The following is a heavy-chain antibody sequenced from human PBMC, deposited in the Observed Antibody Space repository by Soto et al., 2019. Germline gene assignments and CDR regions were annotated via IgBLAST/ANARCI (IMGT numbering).Heavy chain of an antibody. J-gene: IGHJ4*02. V-gene: IGHV3-43D*04. CDR2: ISWDGSNR. D-gene: IGHD3-3*01. Sequence: PGGSLRLSCAASGFTFDEYAMHWVRQPPGKGLEWVSLISWDGSNRYYADSVQGRFTISRDNSKYSLYLEMSSLRPEDTALYYCAKDISRGPTKNYDFWSGPDYWGQGTLVTVSS. CDR3: AKDISRGPTKNYDFWSGPDY. CDR1: GFTFDEYA.